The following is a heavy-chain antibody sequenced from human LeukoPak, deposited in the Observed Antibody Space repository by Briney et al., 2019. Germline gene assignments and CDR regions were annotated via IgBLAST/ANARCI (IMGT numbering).Heavy chain of an antibody. J-gene: IGHJ4*02. CDR2: IRYDGSNK. V-gene: IGHV3-30*02. Sequence: GGSLRLSCAASGFTFSSYGMHWVRQAPGKGLEWVAFIRYDGSNKYYADSVKGRFTISRDNSKNTLYLQMNSLRAEDTAVYYCAREKKWELLLLDYWGQGTLVTVSS. CDR3: AREKKWELLLLDY. CDR1: GFTFSSYG. D-gene: IGHD1-26*01.